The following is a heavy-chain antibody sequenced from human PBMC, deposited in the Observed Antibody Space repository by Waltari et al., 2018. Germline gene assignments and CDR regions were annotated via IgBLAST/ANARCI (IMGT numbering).Heavy chain of an antibody. CDR2: MNPNSGNT. Sequence: QVQLVQTGAEVKKPGASVKVSCKASGYTFRSYDLNWVRQDTGQGLEWMGWMNPNSGNTGYAQKFQGRVTMTRNTSISTAYMELSSLRSEDTAVYYCARKVRRLQYYYYYYMDVWGKGTTVTVSS. D-gene: IGHD2-15*01. V-gene: IGHV1-8*01. CDR3: ARKVRRLQYYYYYYMDV. J-gene: IGHJ6*03. CDR1: GYTFRSYD.